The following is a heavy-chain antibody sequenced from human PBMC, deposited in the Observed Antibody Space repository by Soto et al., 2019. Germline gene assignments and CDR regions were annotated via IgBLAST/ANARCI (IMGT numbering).Heavy chain of an antibody. V-gene: IGHV3-23*03. Sequence: GSLRLSCAASGFTFSSYAMSWVRQAPGTGLEWVSVMYDGSSTYYADSVKGRFTISRDNSKNTLYLQMNSLRAEDTAVYYCARDRAGTTGFYYYYGMDVWGQGTTVTVSS. CDR1: GFTFSSYA. CDR3: ARDRAGTTGFYYYYGMDV. CDR2: MYDGSST. J-gene: IGHJ6*02. D-gene: IGHD1-7*01.